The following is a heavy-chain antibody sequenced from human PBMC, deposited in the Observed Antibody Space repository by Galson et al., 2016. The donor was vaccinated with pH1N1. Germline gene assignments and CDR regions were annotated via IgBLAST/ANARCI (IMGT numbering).Heavy chain of an antibody. Sequence: SLRLSCAASGFTVSSTDMSWVRQAPGKGLEWVSLLYTSGFTYYADSVKGRFTISRDNSKNTLYLQMNSLRVEDTAVYYCARKIGADWGQGTLVTVSS. CDR1: GFTVSSTD. CDR3: ARKIGAD. D-gene: IGHD1-26*01. CDR2: LYTSGFT. V-gene: IGHV3-53*01. J-gene: IGHJ4*02.